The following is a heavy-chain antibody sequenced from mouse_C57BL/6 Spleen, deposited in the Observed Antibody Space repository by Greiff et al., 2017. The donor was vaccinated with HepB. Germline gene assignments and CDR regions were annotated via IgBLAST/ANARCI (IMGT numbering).Heavy chain of an antibody. J-gene: IGHJ2*01. CDR3: ARGPYYSNYGDY. Sequence: VKLVESGAELARPGASVKMSCKASGYTFTSYTMHWVKQRPGQGLEWIGYINPSSGYTKYNQKFKDKATLTADKSSSTAYMQLSSLTSEDSAVYYCARGPYYSNYGDYWGQGTTLTVSS. CDR1: GYTFTSYT. V-gene: IGHV1-4*01. CDR2: INPSSGYT. D-gene: IGHD2-5*01.